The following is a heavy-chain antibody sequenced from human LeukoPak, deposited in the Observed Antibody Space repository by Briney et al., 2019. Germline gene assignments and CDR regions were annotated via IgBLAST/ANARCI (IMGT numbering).Heavy chain of an antibody. D-gene: IGHD5-24*01. CDR2: IRYDGSNT. CDR3: ASNRDGKFDY. J-gene: IGHJ4*02. V-gene: IGHV3-30*02. Sequence: PGGSLRVSCAASGFTFSSYGTHWVRQAPGKGLEWVAFIRYDGSNTYYADSVKGRFTISRDNSKNTLYLQMNSLRAEEMAVYYCASNRDGKFDYWGQGTLVTVSS. CDR1: GFTFSSYG.